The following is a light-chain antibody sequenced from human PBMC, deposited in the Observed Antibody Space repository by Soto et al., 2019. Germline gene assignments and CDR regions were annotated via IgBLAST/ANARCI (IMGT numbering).Light chain of an antibody. CDR3: KHYNSYSEA. V-gene: IGKV1-5*03. Sequence: DIQMTRSPSTLSGSVGYRVTINCGDSQTISSWLAWYQQKPGKAPKLLIYKASTLKSGVPSRFSGSGSGTEFTLTISSLQTDDFATYYCKHYNSYSEAFGKGTKVDIK. CDR2: KAS. CDR1: QTISSW. J-gene: IGKJ1*01.